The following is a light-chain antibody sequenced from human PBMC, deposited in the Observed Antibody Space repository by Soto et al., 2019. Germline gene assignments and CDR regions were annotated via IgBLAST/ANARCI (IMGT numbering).Light chain of an antibody. V-gene: IGLV1-36*01. CDR1: SSNIGNNA. CDR2: HDD. Sequence: QSVLTQPPSVSEAPRQRVTISCSGSSSNIGNNAVNWYQQLPGKAPKLLIYHDDLLPSGVSDRFSGSTSGTSASLAISGLQSEDEADYYCSSWDDSLNGPLFGGGTKVTVL. J-gene: IGLJ3*02. CDR3: SSWDDSLNGPL.